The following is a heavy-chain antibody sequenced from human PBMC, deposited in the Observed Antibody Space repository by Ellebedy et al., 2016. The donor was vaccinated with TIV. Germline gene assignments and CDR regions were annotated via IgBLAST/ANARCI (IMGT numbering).Heavy chain of an antibody. CDR1: GFTVSGNY. Sequence: GGSLRLSCAASGFTVSGNYMGWVRQAPGKGLEWVSLIYSDGTPYYTDSVRGRFIISRDNSKNTLYFQMNSLSAEDTAVYYCAKRGIAGAHYFDFWGQGTLVTVSS. D-gene: IGHD1-26*01. J-gene: IGHJ4*02. CDR3: AKRGIAGAHYFDF. CDR2: IYSDGTP. V-gene: IGHV3-53*01.